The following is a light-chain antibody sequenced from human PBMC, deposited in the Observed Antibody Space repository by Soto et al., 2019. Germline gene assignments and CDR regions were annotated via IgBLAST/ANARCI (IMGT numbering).Light chain of an antibody. J-gene: IGKJ1*01. CDR3: QQYYNWPT. V-gene: IGKV3-15*01. CDR1: QSVSTD. Sequence: ERVMTQSPATLSVSPGERATLSCRASQSVSTDLAWYQQKPGQAPRLLIYGASTRATGIPARFSGSGSGTEFTLTISSLQSEDSAVYYCQQYYNWPTFGQGTKVDI. CDR2: GAS.